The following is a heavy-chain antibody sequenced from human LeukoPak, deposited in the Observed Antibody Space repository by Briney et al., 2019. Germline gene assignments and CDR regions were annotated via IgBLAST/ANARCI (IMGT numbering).Heavy chain of an antibody. V-gene: IGHV3-9*01. J-gene: IGHJ4*02. CDR2: ISWNSGSI. D-gene: IGHD6-13*01. CDR3: ARSFLSIAAAATDY. CDR1: GFTFDDYA. Sequence: GGSLRLSCAASGFTFDDYAMHWVRQAPGKGLEWVSGISWNSGSIGYADSVKGRFTISRDNAKNSLYLQMNGLRAEDTAVYYCARSFLSIAAAATDYWGQGTLVTVSS.